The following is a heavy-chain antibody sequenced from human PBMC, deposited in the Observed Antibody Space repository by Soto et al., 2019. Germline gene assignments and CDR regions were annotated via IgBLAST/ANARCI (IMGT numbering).Heavy chain of an antibody. Sequence: ESLKISCKGSGYSFTSYWVSWVRQMSGKGLEWMGRIDPSDSYTNYSPSFKGHVTISADKSISTAYLQWSSLKASDTAMYYCTRDGSGSYYKDYYYYGMDIWGQGTTVTVSS. CDR3: TRDGSGSYYKDYYYYGMDI. D-gene: IGHD3-10*01. CDR1: GYSFTSYW. J-gene: IGHJ6*02. CDR2: IDPSDSYT. V-gene: IGHV5-10-1*01.